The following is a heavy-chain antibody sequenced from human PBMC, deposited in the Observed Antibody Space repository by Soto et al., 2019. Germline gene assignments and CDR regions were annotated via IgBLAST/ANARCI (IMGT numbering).Heavy chain of an antibody. D-gene: IGHD6-13*01. CDR1: GFTFSSYW. V-gene: IGHV3-7*01. Sequence: LRLSCAASGFTFSSYWMSWVRQAPGKGLEWVANIKQDGSEKYYVDSVKGRFTISRDNAKNSLYLQMNSLRAEDTAVYYCARDISQFEQPMNWFDPWGQGTLVTVSS. CDR3: ARDISQFEQPMNWFDP. J-gene: IGHJ5*02. CDR2: IKQDGSEK.